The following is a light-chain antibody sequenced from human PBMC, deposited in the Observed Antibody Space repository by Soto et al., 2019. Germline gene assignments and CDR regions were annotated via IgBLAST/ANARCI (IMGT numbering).Light chain of an antibody. J-gene: IGKJ1*01. CDR1: QSISDY. V-gene: IGKV1-39*01. CDR2: STS. CDR3: QQTYSNRWT. Sequence: DIQMTQSPSSLSASVGDRVTITCRASQSISDYLNWYQQKPGRAPNLLIYSTSSLQSGVPSRFSGSGSGTDFTLTISSLQSEDFATYYCQQTYSNRWTFGQGTKVEIK.